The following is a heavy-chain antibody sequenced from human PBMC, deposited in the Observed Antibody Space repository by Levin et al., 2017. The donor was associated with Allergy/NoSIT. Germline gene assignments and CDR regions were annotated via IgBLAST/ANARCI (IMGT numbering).Heavy chain of an antibody. D-gene: IGHD6-19*01. J-gene: IGHJ4*02. CDR3: ARPPRGQWQAEIDY. CDR1: GGSISSNTYY. CDR2: IYYSGST. V-gene: IGHV4-39*01. Sequence: GSLRLSCTVSGGSISSNTYYWGWIRQPPGKGLEWIGSIYYSGSTYYNPSLKSRVTISVDMSKNQFSLKLTSVTAADTAVYYCARPPRGQWQAEIDYWGQGTLVTVSS.